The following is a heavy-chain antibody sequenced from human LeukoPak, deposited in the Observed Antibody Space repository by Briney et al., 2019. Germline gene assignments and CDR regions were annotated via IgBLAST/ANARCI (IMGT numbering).Heavy chain of an antibody. CDR1: GGSLSSYY. Sequence: SETLSLTCTVSGGSLSSYYWSWIRQPAGKGLEWIGRIYTSGSTNYNPSLKSRVTISVDTSNNQFSLKLTSVTAADTAVYYCARAGNYYSSGSYLGYWGQGTLVTVSS. J-gene: IGHJ4*02. CDR3: ARAGNYYSSGSYLGY. V-gene: IGHV4-4*07. D-gene: IGHD3-10*01. CDR2: IYTSGST.